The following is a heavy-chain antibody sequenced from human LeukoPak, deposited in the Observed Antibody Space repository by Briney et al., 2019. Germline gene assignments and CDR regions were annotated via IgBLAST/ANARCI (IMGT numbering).Heavy chain of an antibody. Sequence: EASVKVSCKASGYTFSSYGISWVRQAPGQGLEWMGWVSGDNDDTNYAQKFKGRLTVTTDTSTSTAYMELRSLRSDDTAVYYCARDWEILTGIDCFDPWGQGTVVIVSS. V-gene: IGHV1-18*01. CDR2: VSGDNDDT. J-gene: IGHJ5*02. CDR3: ARDWEILTGIDCFDP. D-gene: IGHD3-9*01. CDR1: GYTFSSYG.